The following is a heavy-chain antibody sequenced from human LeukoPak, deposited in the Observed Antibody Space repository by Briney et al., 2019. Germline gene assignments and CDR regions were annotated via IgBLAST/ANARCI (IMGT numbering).Heavy chain of an antibody. CDR2: ISSSSSTI. CDR1: GFTFSSYS. V-gene: IGHV3-48*01. D-gene: IGHD4-17*01. J-gene: IGHJ6*02. CDR3: ARVGSRADYGDSRYYYYYYGMDV. Sequence: SGGSLRLSCAASGFTFSSYSMNWVRQAPGKGLEWVSYISSSSSTIYYADSVKGRFTISRDNAKNSLYLQMNSLRAEDTAVYYCARVGSRADYGDSRYYYYYYGMDVWGQGTTVTVSS.